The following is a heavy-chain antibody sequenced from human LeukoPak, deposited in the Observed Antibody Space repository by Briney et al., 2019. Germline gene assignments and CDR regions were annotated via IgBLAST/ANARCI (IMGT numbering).Heavy chain of an antibody. CDR3: ASALSGSSDAFDI. CDR1: GFTFNTYS. V-gene: IGHV3-48*01. J-gene: IGHJ3*02. D-gene: IGHD1-26*01. Sequence: GGSLRLSCAASGFTFNTYSMNWVRQAPGKGLEWVSYISSSSSTIYYADSVKGRFTISRDNAKNSLYLQMNSLRAEDTAVYYCASALSGSSDAFDIWGQGTMVTVSS. CDR2: ISSSSSTI.